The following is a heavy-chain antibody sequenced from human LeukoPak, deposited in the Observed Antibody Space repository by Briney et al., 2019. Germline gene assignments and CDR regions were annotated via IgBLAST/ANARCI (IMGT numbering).Heavy chain of an antibody. V-gene: IGHV4-30-2*01. CDR3: ARSTYYYDSSGDNDAFDI. CDR1: GGSISSGGYS. J-gene: IGHJ3*02. D-gene: IGHD3-22*01. CDR2: TYHSGST. Sequence: SETLSLTCAVSGGSISSGGYSWSWIRQPPGKGLEWIGYTYHSGSTYYNPSLKSRVTISVDRSKNQFSLKLSSVTAADTAVYYCARSTYYYDSSGDNDAFDIWGQGTMVTVSS.